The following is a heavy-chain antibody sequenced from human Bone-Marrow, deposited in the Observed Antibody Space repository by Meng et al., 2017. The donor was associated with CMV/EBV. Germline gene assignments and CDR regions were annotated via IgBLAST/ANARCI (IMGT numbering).Heavy chain of an antibody. J-gene: IGHJ5*02. CDR2: IYYSGST. Sequence: QGPLQEPAPGLVKPAETLSLTCTVSGGSISSYYWSWIRQPPGKGLEWIGYIYYSGSTNYNPSLKSRVTISVDTSKNQFSLKLSSVTAADTAVYYCARGVTYYGSGTNWFDPWGQGTLVTVSS. V-gene: IGHV4-59*01. CDR1: GGSISSYY. CDR3: ARGVTYYGSGTNWFDP. D-gene: IGHD3-10*01.